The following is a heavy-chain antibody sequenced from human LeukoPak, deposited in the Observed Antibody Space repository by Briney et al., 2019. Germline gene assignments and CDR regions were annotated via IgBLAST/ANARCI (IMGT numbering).Heavy chain of an antibody. V-gene: IGHV1-8*01. CDR3: ARSRVYYDFWSGYQKPFDY. Sequence: GASVKVSCKASGYTFTSYDINWVRQATGQGLEWMGWMNPNSGNTGYAQKFQGRVTITRNTSISTAYMELSSLRSEDTAVYYCARSRVYYDFWSGYQKPFDYWGQGTLVTVSS. J-gene: IGHJ4*02. CDR1: GYTFTSYD. CDR2: MNPNSGNT. D-gene: IGHD3-3*01.